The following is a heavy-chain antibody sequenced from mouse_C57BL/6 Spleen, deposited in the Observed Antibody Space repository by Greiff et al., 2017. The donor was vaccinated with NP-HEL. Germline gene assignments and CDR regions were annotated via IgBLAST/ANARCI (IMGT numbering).Heavy chain of an antibody. D-gene: IGHD2-4*01. Sequence: EVQLVESGGGLVQPKGSLKLSCAASGFSFNTYAMNWVRQAPGKGLEWVARIRSNSNNYAACYADSVKVRFTISRADSESMLYLQKNNLKAEDTAMYHCVRLEYDDYYAMDYWGQRTSVTVSS. CDR2: IRSNSNNYAA. CDR3: VRLEYDDYYAMDY. V-gene: IGHV10-1*01. J-gene: IGHJ4*01. CDR1: GFSFNTYA.